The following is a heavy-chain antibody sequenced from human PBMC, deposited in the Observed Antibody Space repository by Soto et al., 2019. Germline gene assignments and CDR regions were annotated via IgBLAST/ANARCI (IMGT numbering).Heavy chain of an antibody. J-gene: IGHJ6*02. CDR1: GGSISSYY. Sequence: PSETLSLTCTVSGGSISSYYWSWIRQPPGKGLEWIGYIYYSGSTNYNPSLKSRVTISVDTSKNQFSLKLSSVTAADTAVYYCARDRSGFWSGYHYYSYGMDVWGQGTKVTVSS. CDR3: ARDRSGFWSGYHYYSYGMDV. D-gene: IGHD3-3*01. V-gene: IGHV4-59*01. CDR2: IYYSGST.